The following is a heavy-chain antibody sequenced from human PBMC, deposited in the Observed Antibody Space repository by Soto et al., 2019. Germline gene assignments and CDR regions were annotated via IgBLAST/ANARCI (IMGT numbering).Heavy chain of an antibody. J-gene: IGHJ3*02. CDR2: ISYTGST. CDR1: GDSVRRTNYY. Sequence: SGTPFPPRPFSGDSVRRTNYYLGWVRPPPREGLEWIGSISYTGSTFQNPSLKSRVSISVDTSKNQFSLKLRSVTAADTAVYFCARIDCSGGICYPGAFDIWGQGTMVTVSS. D-gene: IGHD2-15*01. V-gene: IGHV4-39*01. CDR3: ARIDCSGGICYPGAFDI.